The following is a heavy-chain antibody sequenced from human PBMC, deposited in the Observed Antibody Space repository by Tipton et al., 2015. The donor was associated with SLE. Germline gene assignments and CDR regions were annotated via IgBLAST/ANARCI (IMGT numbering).Heavy chain of an antibody. CDR1: GGSISSSSYY. CDR2: IYHSGST. D-gene: IGHD6-13*01. V-gene: IGHV4-39*07. CDR3: ARDSRQQLYMDV. Sequence: TLSLTCTVSGGSISSSSYYWGWIRQPPGKGLEWIGSIYHSGSTYYNPSLKSRVTISVDTSKNQFSLNLSSLTAADTAVYYCARDSRQQLYMDVWGKGTTVTVSS. J-gene: IGHJ6*03.